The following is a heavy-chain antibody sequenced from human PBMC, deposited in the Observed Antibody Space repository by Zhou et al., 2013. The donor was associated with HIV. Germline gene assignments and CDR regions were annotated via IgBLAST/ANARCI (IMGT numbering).Heavy chain of an antibody. D-gene: IGHD3-22*01. J-gene: IGHJ4*02. CDR2: IIPLFETT. CDR3: AGDRATMIVFPFYFQS. V-gene: IGHV1-69*14. Sequence: QVQLVQSGAEVKKPGSSVKVSCKASGGTFSNYAISWVRQAPGQGLEWMGRIIPLFETTKYAQNFQGRVTITADKSTSTAYMELSSLRSDDTAVYYCAGDRATMIVFPFYFQSWGQGSLSPSPQ. CDR1: GGTFSNYA.